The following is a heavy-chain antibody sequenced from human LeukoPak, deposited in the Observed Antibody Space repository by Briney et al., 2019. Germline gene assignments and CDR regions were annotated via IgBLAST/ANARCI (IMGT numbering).Heavy chain of an antibody. V-gene: IGHV3-30*02. Sequence: PGGSLRLSCAASGFIFSSYGMHWVRQAPGKGLEWVAFIRYDGSNKYYADSVKGRFTISRDNSKNTLYLQMNGLRGEDTAVYYCAKNGVVVAAFYFDYWGQGTLVTVSS. D-gene: IGHD2-15*01. CDR1: GFIFSSYG. J-gene: IGHJ4*02. CDR2: IRYDGSNK. CDR3: AKNGVVVAAFYFDY.